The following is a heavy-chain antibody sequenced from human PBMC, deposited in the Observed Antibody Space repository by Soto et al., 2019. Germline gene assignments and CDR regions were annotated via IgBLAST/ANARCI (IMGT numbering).Heavy chain of an antibody. CDR2: IYYSGST. V-gene: IGHV4-31*01. Sequence: QVQLQESGPGLVKPSQTLSLTCTVSGGSISSGGYYWSWTRQHPGKGLEWIGYIYYSGSTYYNPSLKIIVTISVDTCKNYFSLRLIFVSAADTAVYYCARTLLLWGQGTLVTVSS. CDR3: ARTLLL. CDR1: GGSISSGGYY. J-gene: IGHJ4*02.